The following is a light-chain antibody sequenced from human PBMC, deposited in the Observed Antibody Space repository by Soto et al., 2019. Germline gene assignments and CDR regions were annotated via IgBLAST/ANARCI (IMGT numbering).Light chain of an antibody. Sequence: DIPMTQSLSTVSASVGDTVTVTCRASQSVSGWLAWYQQKPGEAPKLLIYDASALPRGVPSRFSGSGSGTKFTLTIASLQPDDFATYYCQQYETFSGTFCPGTNVDIK. CDR2: DAS. V-gene: IGKV1-5*01. J-gene: IGKJ1*01. CDR1: QSVSGW. CDR3: QQYETFSGT.